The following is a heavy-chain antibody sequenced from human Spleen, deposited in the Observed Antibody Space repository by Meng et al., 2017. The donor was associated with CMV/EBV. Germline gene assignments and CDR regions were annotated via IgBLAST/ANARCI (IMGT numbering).Heavy chain of an antibody. V-gene: IGHV3-21*01. D-gene: IGHD5-18*01. Sequence: GGSLRLSCAASGFSFNTYPMSWVRQAPGKGLEWVSSISSGSTYIYYADSVKGRFTISRDNAKRSLYLQMNSLRAEDTAVYYCAREGGYSYGSNSYCSFGMDVWGQGTTVTVSS. J-gene: IGHJ6*02. CDR1: GFSFNTYP. CDR3: AREGGYSYGSNSYCSFGMDV. CDR2: ISSGSTYI.